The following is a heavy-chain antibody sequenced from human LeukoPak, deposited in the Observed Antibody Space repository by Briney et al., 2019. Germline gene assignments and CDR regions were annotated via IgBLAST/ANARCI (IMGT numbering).Heavy chain of an antibody. J-gene: IGHJ5*02. Sequence: GASVKVSCKASGYTFTGYYMHWVRQAPGQGLEWMGWINPNSGGTNYAQKFQGRVTMTRDTSISTAYMELSRLRSDDTAVYYCARVGLLRDFWSGYYLPPDDNWFDPWGQGTLVTVSS. V-gene: IGHV1-2*02. CDR2: INPNSGGT. D-gene: IGHD3-3*01. CDR1: GYTFTGYY. CDR3: ARVGLLRDFWSGYYLPPDDNWFDP.